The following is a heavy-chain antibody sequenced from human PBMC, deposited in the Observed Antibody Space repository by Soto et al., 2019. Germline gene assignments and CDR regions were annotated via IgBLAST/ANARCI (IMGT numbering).Heavy chain of an antibody. CDR3: ARGSDRIQLWFGLCFDY. CDR2: ISSSSSTI. CDR1: GFTFSSYS. V-gene: IGHV3-48*01. J-gene: IGHJ4*02. D-gene: IGHD5-18*01. Sequence: PGGSLRLSCAASGFTFSSYSMNWVRQAPGKGLEWVSYISSSSSTIYYADSVKGRFTISRDNAKNSLYLQMNSLRAEDTAVYYCARGSDRIQLWFGLCFDYWGQGTLVTVSS.